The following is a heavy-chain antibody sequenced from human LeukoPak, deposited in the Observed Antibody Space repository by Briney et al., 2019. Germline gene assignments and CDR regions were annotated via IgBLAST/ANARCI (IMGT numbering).Heavy chain of an antibody. V-gene: IGHV3-30*02. D-gene: IGHD3-22*01. J-gene: IGHJ1*01. CDR3: AKDSAVYDSTNGNFQH. CDR2: IRYDGSNK. CDR1: GFTFSSYW. Sequence: GGSLRLSCVASGFTFSSYWMSWVRQAPGKGLEWVAFIRYDGSNKYYADSVKGRFAISRDNSKNTLYLQMNSLRAEDTAVYYCAKDSAVYDSTNGNFQHWGQGTLVTVSS.